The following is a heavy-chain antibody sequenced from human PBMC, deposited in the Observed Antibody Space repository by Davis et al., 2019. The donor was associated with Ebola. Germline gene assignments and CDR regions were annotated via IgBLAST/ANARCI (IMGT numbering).Heavy chain of an antibody. J-gene: IGHJ4*02. CDR2: IRSKANSYAT. CDR1: GFTFSGSA. CDR3: TTTTTASDY. D-gene: IGHD4-11*01. V-gene: IGHV3-73*01. Sequence: GGSLRLSCAASGFTFSGSAMHWVRQASGKGLEWVVRIRSKANSYATAYAASVKGRFTISRDDSKNTAYLQMNSLKTEDTAVYYCTTTTTASDYWGQGTLVTVSS.